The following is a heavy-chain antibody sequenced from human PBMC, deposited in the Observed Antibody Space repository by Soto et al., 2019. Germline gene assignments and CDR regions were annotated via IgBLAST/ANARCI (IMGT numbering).Heavy chain of an antibody. Sequence: ESGGGLVQPGGSLRLSCAASGFTFSDPYMDWVRQAPGKGLEWVGRIRNRANSYTTEYAASVKGRFTISRDDSKKSLYLQMNSLKTEDTAVYYCTRAASYYDSGPDYWGQGTLVTVSS. J-gene: IGHJ4*02. CDR2: IRNRANSYTT. D-gene: IGHD3-22*01. V-gene: IGHV3-72*01. CDR1: GFTFSDPY. CDR3: TRAASYYDSGPDY.